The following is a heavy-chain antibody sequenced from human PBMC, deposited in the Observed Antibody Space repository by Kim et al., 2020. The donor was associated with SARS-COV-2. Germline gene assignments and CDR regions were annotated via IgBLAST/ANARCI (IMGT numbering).Heavy chain of an antibody. CDR3: ARDSYSSSWYRYFQH. J-gene: IGHJ1*01. CDR1: GGSFSGYY. CDR2: INHSGST. V-gene: IGHV4-34*01. Sequence: SETLSLTCAVYGGSFSGYYWSWIRQPPGKGLEWIGEINHSGSTNYNPSLKSRVTISVDTSKNQFSLKLSSVTAADTAVYYCARDSYSSSWYRYFQHWGQG. D-gene: IGHD6-13*01.